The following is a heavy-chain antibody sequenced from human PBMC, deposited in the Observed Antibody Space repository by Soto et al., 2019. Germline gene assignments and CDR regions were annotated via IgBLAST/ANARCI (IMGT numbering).Heavy chain of an antibody. V-gene: IGHV4-59*01. CDR2: IYYSGST. CDR3: ARDRGDYGEFYYYYGMDV. Sequence: SETLSLTCTVSGGSISSYYWSWIRQPPGKGLEWIGYIYYSGSTNYNPSLKSRVTISVDTSKNQFSLKLSSVTAADTAVYYCARDRGDYGEFYYYYGMDVWGQGTTVTVSS. J-gene: IGHJ6*02. CDR1: GGSISSYY. D-gene: IGHD4-17*01.